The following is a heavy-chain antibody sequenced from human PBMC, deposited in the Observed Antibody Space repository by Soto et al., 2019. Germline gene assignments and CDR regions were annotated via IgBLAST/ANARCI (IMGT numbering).Heavy chain of an antibody. V-gene: IGHV3-23*01. J-gene: IGHJ5*02. CDR2: IIGSGGST. CDR3: AIRSFDP. Sequence: GESLKISCAASGFTFSSYAMSWVRQAPGKGLEWVSAIIGSGGSTYYADSVKGRFTISRDNSKNTLYLQMNSLRAEDTAVYYCAIRSFDPWGQGTLVTVSS. CDR1: GFTFSSYA.